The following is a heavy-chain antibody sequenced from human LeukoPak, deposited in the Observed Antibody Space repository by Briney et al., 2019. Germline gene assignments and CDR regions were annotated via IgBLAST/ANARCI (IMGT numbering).Heavy chain of an antibody. V-gene: IGHV1-69*05. CDR3: AATYYYDSSGPN. D-gene: IGHD3-22*01. CDR1: GGTFSSYA. Sequence: SVKVSCKXSGGTFSSYAISWVRQAPGQGLEWMGGIIPIFGTANYAQKFQGRVTITTDESTSTAYMELSSLRSEDTAVYYCAATYYYDSSGPNWGQGTLVTVSS. CDR2: IIPIFGTA. J-gene: IGHJ4*02.